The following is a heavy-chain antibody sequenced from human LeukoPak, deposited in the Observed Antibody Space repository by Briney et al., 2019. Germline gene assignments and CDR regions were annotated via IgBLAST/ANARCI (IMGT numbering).Heavy chain of an antibody. V-gene: IGHV3-23*01. J-gene: IGHJ6*03. CDR2: IVGSGSTT. CDR3: AKDGVGYGSGLAAPTSMDV. CDR1: EFTFRSHV. D-gene: IGHD3-10*01. Sequence: PGGSLRLSCAASEFTFRSHVMSWVRQAPGKGLGRISAIVGSGSTTHYADSVKGRFTISRDNSKNTLYLQMNSLRAEDTAVYYCAKDGVGYGSGLAAPTSMDVWGKGTTVTVSS.